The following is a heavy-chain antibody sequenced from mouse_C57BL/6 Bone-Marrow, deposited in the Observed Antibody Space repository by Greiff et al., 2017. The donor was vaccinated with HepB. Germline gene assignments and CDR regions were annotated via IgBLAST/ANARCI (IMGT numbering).Heavy chain of an antibody. CDR1: GYTFTSYW. CDR2: IYPGSGST. CDR3: ARSPLYGNYRDY. Sequence: VKLQQPGAELVKPGASVKMSCKASGYTFTSYWITWVKQRPGQGLEWIGDIYPGSGSTNYNEKFKSKATLTVDTSSSTAYMQLSSLTSEDSAVYYCARSPLYGNYRDYWGQGTTLTVSS. D-gene: IGHD2-10*02. V-gene: IGHV1-55*01. J-gene: IGHJ2*01.